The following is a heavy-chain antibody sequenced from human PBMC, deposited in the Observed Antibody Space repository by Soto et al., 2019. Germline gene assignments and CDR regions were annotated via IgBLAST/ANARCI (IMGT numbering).Heavy chain of an antibody. J-gene: IGHJ4*02. Sequence: SETLSLTCTVSGGSITNDSHYWGWIRQPPGKGLEWIGTISYSGRTYYNPSLKSRVTVSVDTSKSQYSLKLTSVTAADTALYYCVRTGTYYLSPFDVWGQGTQVTVSS. CDR2: ISYSGRT. CDR3: VRTGTYYLSPFDV. CDR1: GGSITNDSHY. V-gene: IGHV4-39*01. D-gene: IGHD3-22*01.